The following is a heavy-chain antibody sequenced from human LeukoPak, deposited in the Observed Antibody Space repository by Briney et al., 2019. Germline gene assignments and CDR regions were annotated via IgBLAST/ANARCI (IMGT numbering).Heavy chain of an antibody. D-gene: IGHD2-2*01. CDR1: GFIFDDYV. Sequence: GGSLRLSCAASGFIFDDYVMTWVRQAPGRGLEWVSSINWNGGSTGYADSVKGRFTISRDNAKNSLYLQMNSLKAEDTALYYCARVSSTSSHFDNWGQGTLVTVSS. V-gene: IGHV3-20*04. CDR2: INWNGGST. J-gene: IGHJ5*02. CDR3: ARVSSTSSHFDN.